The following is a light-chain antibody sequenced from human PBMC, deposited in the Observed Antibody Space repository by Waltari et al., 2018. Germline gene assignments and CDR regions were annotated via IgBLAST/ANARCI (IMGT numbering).Light chain of an antibody. CDR2: TID. J-gene: IGLJ3*02. Sequence: QSVLTQPPSASGTPGQRVSFSCSGGSPNIGVNDVNWYQQLPGTAPKLLIHTIDQRPSGVPDRFSGSKSGTSASLAISGLQSEDEADYFCSTWEDILGGPVFGGGTKVTVL. CDR1: SPNIGVND. CDR3: STWEDILGGPV. V-gene: IGLV1-44*01.